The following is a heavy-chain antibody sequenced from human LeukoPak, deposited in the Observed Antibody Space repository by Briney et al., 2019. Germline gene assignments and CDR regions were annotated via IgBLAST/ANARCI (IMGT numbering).Heavy chain of an antibody. D-gene: IGHD3-10*01. J-gene: IGHJ4*02. CDR2: INHSGST. Sequence: PSETLSLTCTVSSGSISTSNYYWSWIRQPPGKGLEWIGEINHSGSTNYNPSLKSRVTISVDTSKNQFSLKLSSVTAADTAVYYCARGSPLWFGELFHFDYWGQGTLVTVSS. V-gene: IGHV4-39*07. CDR1: SGSISTSNYY. CDR3: ARGSPLWFGELFHFDY.